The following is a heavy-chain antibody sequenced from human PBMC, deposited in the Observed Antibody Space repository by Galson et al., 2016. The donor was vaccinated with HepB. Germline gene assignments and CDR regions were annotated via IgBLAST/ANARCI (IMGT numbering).Heavy chain of an antibody. V-gene: IGHV3-30-3*01. CDR1: GFTFSSYA. CDR2: ISYDGSNK. CDR3: ARDADYYDSSGDYYPGHHYYMDV. D-gene: IGHD3-22*01. J-gene: IGHJ6*03. Sequence: SLRLSCAASGFTFSSYAMHWVRQAPGKGLEWVAVISYDGSNKYYADSVKGRFTISRDKSKNTLYLQMNSLRPEDTAVYYCARDADYYDSSGDYYPGHHYYMDVWGKGTTVTVSS.